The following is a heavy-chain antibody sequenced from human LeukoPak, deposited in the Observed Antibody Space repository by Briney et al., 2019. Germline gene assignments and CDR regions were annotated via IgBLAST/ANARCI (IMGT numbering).Heavy chain of an antibody. J-gene: IGHJ4*02. CDR2: ISGSGGST. CDR1: GFTFGNYG. CDR3: AHGSMYQLDY. Sequence: AGGSLRLSCAASGFTFGNYGMSWVRQAPGKGLEWVSAISGSGGSTYYADSVKGRFTISRDNSKDTLYLQMNSLRAEDTAVYYCAHGSMYQLDYWGQGTLVTVSS. V-gene: IGHV3-23*01. D-gene: IGHD2-2*01.